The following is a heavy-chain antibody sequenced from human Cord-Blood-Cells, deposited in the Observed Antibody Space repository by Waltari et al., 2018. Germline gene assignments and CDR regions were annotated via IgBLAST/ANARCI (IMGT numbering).Heavy chain of an antibody. CDR3: ATDRRDGYNYGDAFDI. CDR1: GDTVTELS. D-gene: IGHD5-12*01. J-gene: IGHJ3*02. Sequence: QVQLVQSGAEVKKPGASAKVSCKVSGDTVTELSMPWVLQAPGKGLEWRGGFDPEDGETIYAQEFQGRVTMTEDTSTDTAYMELSSLRSEDTAVYYCATDRRDGYNYGDAFDIWGQGTMVTVSS. CDR2: FDPEDGET. V-gene: IGHV1-24*01.